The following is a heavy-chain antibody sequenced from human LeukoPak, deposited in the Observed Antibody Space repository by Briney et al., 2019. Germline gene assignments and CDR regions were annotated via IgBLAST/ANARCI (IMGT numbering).Heavy chain of an antibody. Sequence: GGSLRLSCAASGFTFSSYAMSWVRQAPGKGLEWVSAISGSGGSTYYADSVKGRFTISRDNSKNTLYLQMNSLRAEDTAVYYCAKDTSYDYVWGSYRYYYFDYWGQGTLVTVFS. V-gene: IGHV3-23*01. CDR1: GFTFSSYA. J-gene: IGHJ4*02. CDR3: AKDTSYDYVWGSYRYYYFDY. D-gene: IGHD3-16*02. CDR2: ISGSGGST.